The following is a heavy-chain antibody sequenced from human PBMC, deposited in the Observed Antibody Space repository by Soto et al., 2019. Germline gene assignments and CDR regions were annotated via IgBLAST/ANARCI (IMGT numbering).Heavy chain of an antibody. D-gene: IGHD1-20*01. CDR1: GFTFNTYA. Sequence: QVQLVESGGGVVQPGRSLRLSCAASGFTFNTYAMHWVRQAPGKGLEWVAVISYDGSNKYYADSVKGRFTISRDNSKNMLCLQMNSLRVEDTAVYYCARDRYMETTLIDYWGQGTLVTVSS. CDR2: ISYDGSNK. CDR3: ARDRYMETTLIDY. J-gene: IGHJ4*02. V-gene: IGHV3-30-3*01.